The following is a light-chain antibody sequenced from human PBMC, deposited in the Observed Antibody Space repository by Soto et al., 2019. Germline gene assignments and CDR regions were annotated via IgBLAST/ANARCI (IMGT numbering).Light chain of an antibody. CDR1: QSISSW. V-gene: IGKV1-5*03. CDR3: QQYNSHSRT. Sequence: DIQMTQSPSTLSASVGDRVTITGRASQSISSWLAWYQQKPGKAPNLLIYKASTLEIGVPSRFSGSGSGTEFTLTISSLQPDDFATYYCQQYNSHSRTFGQGTKVEIE. J-gene: IGKJ1*01. CDR2: KAS.